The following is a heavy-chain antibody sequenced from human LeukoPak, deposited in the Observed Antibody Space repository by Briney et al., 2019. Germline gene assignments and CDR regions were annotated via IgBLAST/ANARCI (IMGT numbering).Heavy chain of an antibody. J-gene: IGHJ4*02. CDR1: GYTFSTYD. Sequence: ASVKVSCKTSGYTFSTYDINRLRQAAGQGLEWMGWMNPNSANTGFAQKFQGRAAITRDTSTATAYLELSGLTSEDTAAYYCARAIRYQLLSGYWGQGTLVTVSS. CDR2: MNPNSANT. CDR3: ARAIRYQLLSGY. D-gene: IGHD2-2*01. V-gene: IGHV1-8*02.